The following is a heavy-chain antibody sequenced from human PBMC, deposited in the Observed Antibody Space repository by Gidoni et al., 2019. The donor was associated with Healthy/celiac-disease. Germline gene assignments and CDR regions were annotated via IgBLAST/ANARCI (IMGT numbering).Heavy chain of an antibody. V-gene: IGHV3-48*03. CDR3: ARVGFVYSSSPDFDY. CDR2: ISSSGSTI. Sequence: EVQLVESGGGLIQPGGSLRLSCAASGFHFTSSEMNWVRQAPGKGLEWVSYISSSGSTIDYADSVKGRFTISRDNAKNSLYLQMNSLRAEDTAVYYCARVGFVYSSSPDFDYWGQGTLVTVSS. CDR1: GFHFTSSE. J-gene: IGHJ4*02. D-gene: IGHD6-6*01.